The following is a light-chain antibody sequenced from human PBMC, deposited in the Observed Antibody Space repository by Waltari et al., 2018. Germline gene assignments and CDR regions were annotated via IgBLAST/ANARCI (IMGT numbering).Light chain of an antibody. CDR2: KAT. Sequence: IQMTQSPSTLSASVVDRVTITCRASQSISNWLAWYQQKPGKAPKLLIYKATSLESGVPLRFSGSGSGTEFTLTISSLQPDDFAIYYCQQYHTYWTFGQGTTLEIK. CDR1: QSISNW. CDR3: QQYHTYWT. J-gene: IGKJ2*01. V-gene: IGKV1-5*03.